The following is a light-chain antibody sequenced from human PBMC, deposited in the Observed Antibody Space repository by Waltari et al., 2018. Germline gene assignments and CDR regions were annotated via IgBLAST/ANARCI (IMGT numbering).Light chain of an antibody. CDR3: QQYDTSPGT. CDR1: QSLSVAY. J-gene: IGKJ2*01. V-gene: IGKV3-20*01. CDR2: GAY. Sequence: IVLTQSPSTLSLSAGDPATLSCRASQSLSVAYLAWYQHRSGQAPRLLIYGAYYRATGIPDRFSGSGSGTDFTLTITRLEPDDFAVYYCQQYDTSPGTFGQGTNLEI.